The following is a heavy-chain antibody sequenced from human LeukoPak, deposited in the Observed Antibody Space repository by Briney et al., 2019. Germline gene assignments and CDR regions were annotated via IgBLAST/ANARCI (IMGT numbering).Heavy chain of an antibody. Sequence: QSGGSLRLSCAASGFTFDDYAMHWVRRPPGKGLEWVSGISWDSGTIAYADSVKGRFTISRDNAKNSLYLQLNSLTAEDTAFYYCAKDKRPGATAPTDWGQGTLVTVSS. J-gene: IGHJ4*02. CDR1: GFTFDDYA. CDR3: AKDKRPGATAPTD. CDR2: ISWDSGTI. D-gene: IGHD1-26*01. V-gene: IGHV3-9*01.